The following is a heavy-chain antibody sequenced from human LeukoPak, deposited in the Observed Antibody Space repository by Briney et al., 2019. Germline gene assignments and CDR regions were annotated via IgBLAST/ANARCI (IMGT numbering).Heavy chain of an antibody. CDR1: GGSISSYY. D-gene: IGHD6-6*01. V-gene: IGHV4-59*01. Sequence: KPSEILSLTCSVSGGSISSYYWNWIRQPPGKGLEWIGYIYYSGSTNYNPSLKSRVTISVDTSKNQFSLKLSSVTAADTAVYYCASGSARLPFDYWGQGTLVTVSS. CDR2: IYYSGST. J-gene: IGHJ4*02. CDR3: ASGSARLPFDY.